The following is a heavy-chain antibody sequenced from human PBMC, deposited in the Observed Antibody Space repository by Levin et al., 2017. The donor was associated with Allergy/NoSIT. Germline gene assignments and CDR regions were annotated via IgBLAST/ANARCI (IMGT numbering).Heavy chain of an antibody. CDR1: GFTFSTYD. J-gene: IGHJ6*02. CDR3: ARSGGPYSSSSGYYYYGMDV. CDR2: LDSAGDT. V-gene: IGHV3-13*01. D-gene: IGHD6-6*01. Sequence: PGGSLRLSCAASGFTFSTYDMHWVRQATGKGLEWVSTLDSAGDTYYPGSVKGRFTISRDNAKNSLYLQMSSLRAGDTAIYYCARSGGPYSSSSGYYYYGMDVWGQGTTVTVSS.